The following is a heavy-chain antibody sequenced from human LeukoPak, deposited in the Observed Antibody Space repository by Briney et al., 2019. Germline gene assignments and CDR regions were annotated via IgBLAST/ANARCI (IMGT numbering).Heavy chain of an antibody. J-gene: IGHJ3*02. CDR2: IKSKTDGGTT. V-gene: IGHV3-15*01. D-gene: IGHD3-22*01. Sequence: GGSLRLSCAASGFTFSNAWMSWVRQAPGKGLEWVGRIKSKTDGGTTDYAAPVKGRFTISRDNSKNTLYLQMNSLRVEDTAVYYCAKSPGAGLFYYGSSGLSPDAFGIWGQGTMVTVSS. CDR1: GFTFSNAW. CDR3: AKSPGAGLFYYGSSGLSPDAFGI.